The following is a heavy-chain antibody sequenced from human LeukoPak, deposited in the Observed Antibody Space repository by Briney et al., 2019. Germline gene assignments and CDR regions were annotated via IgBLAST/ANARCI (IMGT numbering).Heavy chain of an antibody. V-gene: IGHV3-23*01. CDR2: ISGSGVGT. CDR3: AGSLAYCGGDCRLGDY. CDR1: GFTFSSYT. Sequence: QPGGPLRLSCAASGFTFSSYTMNWVRQAPGKGLEWVSAISGSGVGTYYADSVKGRFTISRDNSWNALYLQMNSLSAEDTAVYYCAGSLAYCGGDCRLGDYWGQGTLVTVSS. J-gene: IGHJ4*02. D-gene: IGHD2-21*02.